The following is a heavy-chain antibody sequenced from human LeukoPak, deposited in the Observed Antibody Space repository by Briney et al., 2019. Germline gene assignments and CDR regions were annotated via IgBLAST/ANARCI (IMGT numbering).Heavy chain of an antibody. CDR3: ARSQAHYGDYPLDY. Sequence: ASVKVSCKASGYTFTSYGISWVRQAPGQGLEWMGWISAYNGNTNYAQKLQGRVTMTTDTSTSTAYMELSSLRSEDTAVYYCARSQAHYGDYPLDYWGQGTLVTVSS. J-gene: IGHJ4*02. D-gene: IGHD4-17*01. CDR1: GYTFTSYG. CDR2: ISAYNGNT. V-gene: IGHV1-18*04.